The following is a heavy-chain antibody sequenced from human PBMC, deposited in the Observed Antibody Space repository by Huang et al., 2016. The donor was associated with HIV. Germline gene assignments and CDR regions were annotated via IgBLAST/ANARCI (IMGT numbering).Heavy chain of an antibody. J-gene: IGHJ4*02. V-gene: IGHV1-18*04. CDR2: VGGYNSYT. CDR3: ARRVGSGWYGEIDY. D-gene: IGHD6-19*01. Sequence: QVQLLQSGAEVKKPGASVKISCKTSGYNFKTHAVSWVRQTPGEGLEGMGGVGGYNSYTTYSQRLQGRVTMTTDTSTNTVYMELRSLRSDDTAVYYCARRVGSGWYGEIDYWGQGTLVTVSS. CDR1: GYNFKTHA.